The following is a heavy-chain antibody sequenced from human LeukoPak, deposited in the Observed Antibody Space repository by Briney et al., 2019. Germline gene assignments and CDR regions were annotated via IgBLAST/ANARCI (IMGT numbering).Heavy chain of an antibody. V-gene: IGHV4-30-4*01. J-gene: IGHJ6*02. CDR2: IYYSGST. Sequence: SGTLSLTCTVSGGSISSGDYYWSWIRQPPGKGLEWIGYIYYSGSTYYNPSLKSRVTISVDTSKNQFSLKLSSVTAADTAVYYCARVDENKQSGGMDVWGQGTTVTVSS. D-gene: IGHD1/OR15-1a*01. CDR1: GGSISSGDYY. CDR3: ARVDENKQSGGMDV.